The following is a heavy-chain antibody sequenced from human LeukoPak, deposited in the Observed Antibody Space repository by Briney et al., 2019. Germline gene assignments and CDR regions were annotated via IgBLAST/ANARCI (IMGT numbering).Heavy chain of an antibody. Sequence: GGSLRLSCAASGFTFSSYGMSWVRQAPGKGLEWVSAISGSGGSTYYADSVKGRFTISRDNSKNTLFLQMNSLRAEDTAVYYCAKDLYTSGNYYRADYWGQGTLVTVSS. CDR1: GFTFSSYG. V-gene: IGHV3-23*01. J-gene: IGHJ4*02. CDR2: ISGSGGST. CDR3: AKDLYTSGNYYRADY. D-gene: IGHD3-10*01.